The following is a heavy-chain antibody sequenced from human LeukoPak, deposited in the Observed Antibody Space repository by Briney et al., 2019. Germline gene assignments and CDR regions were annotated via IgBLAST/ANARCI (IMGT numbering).Heavy chain of an antibody. CDR3: ARMALSSLDY. CDR1: GHTFTSYD. CDR2: MNPNSGNT. J-gene: IGHJ4*02. D-gene: IGHD6-19*01. V-gene: IGHV1-8*01. Sequence: ASVKVSCKASGHTFTSYDINWVRQAPGQGLEWMGWMNPNSGNTGYAQKFQGRVTMTRNTSISTAYMELSSLRSEGTAVYYCARMALSSLDYWGQGTLVTVSS.